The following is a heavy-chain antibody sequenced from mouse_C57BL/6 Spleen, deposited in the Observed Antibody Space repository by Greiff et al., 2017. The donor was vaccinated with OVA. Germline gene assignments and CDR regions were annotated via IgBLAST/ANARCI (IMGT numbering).Heavy chain of an antibody. Sequence: VQLKESGPELVKPGASVKISCKASGYSFTDYNMNWVKQSNGKSLEWIGVINPNYGTNSYNQKVKGKATLTVDQSSSTAYMQLNSLTSEDSAVYYCARLGLGHLDYWGQGTSVTVSS. V-gene: IGHV1-39*01. D-gene: IGHD4-1*01. CDR2: INPNYGTN. CDR1: GYSFTDYN. CDR3: ARLGLGHLDY. J-gene: IGHJ4*01.